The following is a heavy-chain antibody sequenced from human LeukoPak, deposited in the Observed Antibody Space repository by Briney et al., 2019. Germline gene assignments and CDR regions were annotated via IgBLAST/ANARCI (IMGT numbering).Heavy chain of an antibody. CDR2: IYYSGST. D-gene: IGHD3-10*01. V-gene: IGHV4-38-2*02. CDR3: ARSHPGGGSGSYYY. CDR1: GYSISSGYY. Sequence: SQTLSLTCTVSGYSISSGYYWGWIRQPPGKGLEWIGSIYYSGSTYYNPSLKSRVTISVDTSKNQFSLKLSSVTAADTAVYYCARSHPGGGSGSYYYWGQGTLVTVSS. J-gene: IGHJ4*02.